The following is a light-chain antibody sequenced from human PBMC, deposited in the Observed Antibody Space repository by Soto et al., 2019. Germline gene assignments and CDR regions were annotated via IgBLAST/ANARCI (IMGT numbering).Light chain of an antibody. CDR1: QNVRSN. CDR2: GAS. Sequence: EIGITQAPATLAVSPGEGATLSCRASQNVRSNLAWYQQKPGQAPRLLIFGASSRATDTPDRFSGSGSGTDFTLTIAGLEPADSAVYYCQQYSSSPITFGQGTRLEI. CDR3: QQYSSSPIT. J-gene: IGKJ5*01. V-gene: IGKV3-20*01.